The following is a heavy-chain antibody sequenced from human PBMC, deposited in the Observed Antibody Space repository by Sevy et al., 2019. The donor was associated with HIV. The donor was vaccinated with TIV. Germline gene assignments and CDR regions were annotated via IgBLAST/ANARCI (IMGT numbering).Heavy chain of an antibody. CDR2: MRFDGSNT. J-gene: IGHJ4*02. Sequence: GGSLRLSCAASGFTFSTYGMHWVRQAPGKGLEWVAVMRFDGSNTYYADSVKGRFTISRDMAKNTLHVQMNSLRAEDTAVYYCARDLEFYDYGDYGPAFRPDYWGQGTLVTVSS. V-gene: IGHV3-33*01. CDR1: GFTFSTYG. D-gene: IGHD4-17*01. CDR3: ARDLEFYDYGDYGPAFRPDY.